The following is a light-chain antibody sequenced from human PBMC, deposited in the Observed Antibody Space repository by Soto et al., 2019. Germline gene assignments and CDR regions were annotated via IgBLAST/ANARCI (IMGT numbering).Light chain of an antibody. CDR3: QQYNDSFPYT. Sequence: DIQMTQSPSTLSASVGDAVTITCRASQSISKWLAWYQQKPGKAPKLLIHQASIFESGVPSRFSGSRSGTEFTLTVSSLQPDDFATYYCQQYNDSFPYTFGQGTKVDIK. V-gene: IGKV1-5*03. CDR1: QSISKW. J-gene: IGKJ2*01. CDR2: QAS.